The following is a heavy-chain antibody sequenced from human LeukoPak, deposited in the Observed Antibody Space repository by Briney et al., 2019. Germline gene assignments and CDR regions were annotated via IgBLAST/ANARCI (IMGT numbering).Heavy chain of an antibody. Sequence: GGSLRLSCAAPGFTFSGSALHWVRQAPGKGLEWVGRIRSKGNSYATEYAASVKGRFTISRDDSKNTAYLQMNSLNSEDTAVYYCSRRADYGDTTSDYWGQGTLVTVSS. CDR1: GFTFSGSA. D-gene: IGHD4/OR15-4a*01. J-gene: IGHJ4*02. V-gene: IGHV3-73*01. CDR2: IRSKGNSYAT. CDR3: SRRADYGDTTSDY.